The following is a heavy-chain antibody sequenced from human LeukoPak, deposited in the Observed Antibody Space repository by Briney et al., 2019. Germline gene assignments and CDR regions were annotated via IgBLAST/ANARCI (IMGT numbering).Heavy chain of an antibody. Sequence: SETLSLTCAAYGGSFSGYYWSWIRQPPGKGLEWIGEINHSGSTYFNPSLKSRVTISVDTSENQFSLKLSSVTAADTAVYYCARVLKYSSSNDYWGQGTLVTVSS. CDR3: ARVLKYSSSNDY. V-gene: IGHV4-34*01. J-gene: IGHJ4*02. CDR2: INHSGST. D-gene: IGHD6-13*01. CDR1: GGSFSGYY.